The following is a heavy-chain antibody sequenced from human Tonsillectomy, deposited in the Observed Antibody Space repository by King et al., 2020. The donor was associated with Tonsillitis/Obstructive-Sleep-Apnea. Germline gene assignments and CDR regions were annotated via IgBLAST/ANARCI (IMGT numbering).Heavy chain of an antibody. D-gene: IGHD4-17*01. V-gene: IGHV4-34*01. Sequence: VQLPQWGAGLLKPSETLSLTCAVYGGSFSGYYWSWIRQPPGKGLEWIGEINHSGSTNYNPSLKSRVTISVDTSKNQFSLKLSSVTAADTAVYYCASSATVTTYYFDYWGQGTLVTVSS. CDR2: INHSGST. J-gene: IGHJ4*02. CDR1: GGSFSGYY. CDR3: ASSATVTTYYFDY.